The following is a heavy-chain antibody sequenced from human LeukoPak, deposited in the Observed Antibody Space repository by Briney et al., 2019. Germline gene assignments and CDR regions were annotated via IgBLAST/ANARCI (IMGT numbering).Heavy chain of an antibody. J-gene: IGHJ4*02. D-gene: IGHD3-10*01. CDR2: IYYSGST. V-gene: IGHV4-59*01. CDR3: ARVGDYASGTSFDY. Sequence: SETLSLTCTVSGGSISSYYWSWIRQPPGKGLEWIGYIYYSGSTNYNPSLKSRVTISVDTSKNQFSLKLSSVTAADTAVYYCARVGDYASGTSFDYWGQGTLVTVSS. CDR1: GGSISSYY.